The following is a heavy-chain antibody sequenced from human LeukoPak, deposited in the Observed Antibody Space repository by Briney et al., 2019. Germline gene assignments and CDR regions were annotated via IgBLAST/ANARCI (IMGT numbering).Heavy chain of an antibody. CDR3: ARDSA. V-gene: IGHV3-11*06. Sequence: GGSLRLSCAASVYTFSDAYMSTSSEAPGKGLEGVSYIISSISDTNYADSVKGRFTISRDNANNSLYLQMNSLRAEDTAVYYCARDSAWGQGTMVTVSS. D-gene: IGHD3-10*01. J-gene: IGHJ3*01. CDR2: IISSISDT. CDR1: VYTFSDAY.